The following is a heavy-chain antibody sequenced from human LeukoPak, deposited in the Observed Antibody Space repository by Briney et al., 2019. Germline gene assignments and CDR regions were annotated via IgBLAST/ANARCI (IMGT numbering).Heavy chain of an antibody. D-gene: IGHD6-13*01. CDR2: INPSGGST. J-gene: IGHJ4*02. CDR3: ARDDSSNWSADFDY. CDR1: GYTFTSYY. Sequence: ASVKVSCKASGYTFTSYYMHWVRQAPGQGLEWMGIINPSGGSTSYAQKFQGRVTMTRDTSISTAYMELSSLRSDDTAVYYCARDDSSNWSADFDYWGQGTLVTVSS. V-gene: IGHV1-46*01.